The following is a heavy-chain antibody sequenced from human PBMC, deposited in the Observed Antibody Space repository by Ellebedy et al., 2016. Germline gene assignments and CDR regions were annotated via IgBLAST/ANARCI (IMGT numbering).Heavy chain of an antibody. Sequence: GGSLRLSCAASGFTFSSYSMNWVRQAPGKGLEWVSSISSSSYIYYADSVKGRFTISRDNAKNSLYLQMNSLRAEDTAVYYCARGSLGCSGGSCYSSYWGQGTLVTVSS. CDR1: GFTFSSYS. J-gene: IGHJ4*02. V-gene: IGHV3-21*01. CDR3: ARGSLGCSGGSCYSSY. CDR2: ISSSSYI. D-gene: IGHD2-15*01.